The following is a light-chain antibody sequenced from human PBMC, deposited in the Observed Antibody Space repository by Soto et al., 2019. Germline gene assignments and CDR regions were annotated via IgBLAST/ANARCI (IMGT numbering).Light chain of an antibody. CDR3: QPRSNWPYT. CDR2: DAS. V-gene: IGKV3-11*01. CDR1: QSVSSY. J-gene: IGKJ4*01. Sequence: EIVLTQSPATLSLSPGERAALSCRASQSVSSYLAWYQQKPGQAPRLLIYDASNRATGIPARFSGSGSGTDFTLTISSLEPEDFTAYYWQPRSNWPYTFGGETKVEIK.